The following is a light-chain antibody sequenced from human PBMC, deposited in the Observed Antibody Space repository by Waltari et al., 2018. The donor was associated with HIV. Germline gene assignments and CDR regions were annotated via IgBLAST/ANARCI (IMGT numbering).Light chain of an antibody. CDR2: GAS. J-gene: IGKJ4*01. CDR3: QQFHNWPHT. Sequence: EIVLTQSPPTLSVSPGETATLSCRASQSLSSYLAWCQHIPGQAPRLLIYGASTRATGTPVRFSGGGSGTEFSLTISSLRSEDSAVYYCQQFHNWPHTFGGGTKVEIK. CDR1: QSLSSY. V-gene: IGKV3-15*01.